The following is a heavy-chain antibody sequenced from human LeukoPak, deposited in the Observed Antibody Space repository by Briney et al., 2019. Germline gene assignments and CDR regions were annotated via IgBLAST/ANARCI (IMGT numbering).Heavy chain of an antibody. Sequence: PGGSLRLSCAASGFTFSSYAMSWARQAPGKGLEWVSAISGSGGSTYYADSVKGRFTISRDNSKNTLYLQMNSLRAEDTAVYYCAEPEGGYYDIRPDWGQGTLVTVSS. CDR2: ISGSGGST. CDR3: AEPEGGYYDIRPD. V-gene: IGHV3-23*01. CDR1: GFTFSSYA. J-gene: IGHJ4*02. D-gene: IGHD3-22*01.